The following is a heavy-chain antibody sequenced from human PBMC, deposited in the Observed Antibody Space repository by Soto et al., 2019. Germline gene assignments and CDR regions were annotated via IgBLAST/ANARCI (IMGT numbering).Heavy chain of an antibody. CDR2: ISAYNGNT. J-gene: IGHJ6*02. CDR3: ARLNYYYDSSTYGMDV. V-gene: IGHV1-18*04. Sequence: VASVKVSCKASGYTFTSYGISWVRQAPGQGLEWMGWISAYNGNTNYAQKLQGRVTMTTDTSTSTAYMELRSLRSDDTAVYYCARLNYYYDSSTYGMDVWGQGTTVTVSS. D-gene: IGHD3-22*01. CDR1: GYTFTSYG.